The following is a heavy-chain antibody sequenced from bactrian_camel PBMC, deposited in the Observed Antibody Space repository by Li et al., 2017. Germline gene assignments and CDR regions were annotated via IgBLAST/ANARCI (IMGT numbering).Heavy chain of an antibody. D-gene: IGHD6*01. CDR2: IYRGGGGNV. Sequence: VQLVESGGGLVQPGGSLRLSCAASAYTYNSNCKGWFRQAPGKEREGVAAIYRGGGGNVYYADSVKDRFTISRDNAENTLFLQMNNLKPEDTAMYYCATKSCFTGSWFRPGDYPYWGQGTQVTVS. CDR1: AYTYNSNC. CDR3: ATKSCFTGSWFRPGDYPY. V-gene: IGHV3S31*01. J-gene: IGHJ4*01.